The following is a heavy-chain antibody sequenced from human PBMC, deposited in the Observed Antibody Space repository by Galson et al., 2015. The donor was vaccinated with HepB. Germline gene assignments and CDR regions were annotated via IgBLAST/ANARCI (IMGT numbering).Heavy chain of an antibody. CDR2: IRYDGSNK. D-gene: IGHD5-18*01. Sequence: SLRLSCAASGFTFSSYGMHWVRQAPGKGLEWVAFIRYDGSNKYYADSVRGRFTISRDNSKNTLYLQMNSLRAEDTAVYYCAKADVDTAMVTYFGYWGQGTLVTVSS. V-gene: IGHV3-30*02. CDR1: GFTFSSYG. CDR3: AKADVDTAMVTYFGY. J-gene: IGHJ4*02.